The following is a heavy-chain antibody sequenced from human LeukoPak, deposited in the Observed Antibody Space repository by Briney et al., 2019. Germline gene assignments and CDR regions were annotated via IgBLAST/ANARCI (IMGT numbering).Heavy chain of an antibody. CDR2: IKQDGSEK. CDR3: ARDHYYDSSGEQLDY. D-gene: IGHD3-22*01. V-gene: IGHV3-7*01. J-gene: IGHJ4*02. CDR1: GFTFSSYW. Sequence: GGSLRLSCAASGFTFSSYWMSWVRQAPGKGLEWVANIKQDGSEKYYVDSVKGRFTISRDNAKNSLYLQMNSLRAEDTAVYYCARDHYYDSSGEQLDYWGQGPLVTVSS.